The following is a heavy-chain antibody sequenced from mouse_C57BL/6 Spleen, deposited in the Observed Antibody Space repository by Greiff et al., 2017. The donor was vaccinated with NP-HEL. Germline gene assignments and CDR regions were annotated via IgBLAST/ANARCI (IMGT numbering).Heavy chain of an antibody. Sequence: VQLQQPGAELVMPGASVKLSCKASGYTFTSYWMHWVKQRPGQGLEWIGEIDPSDSYTNYNQKFKGKSTLTVDKSSSTAYMQISSLTSEDSAVYYCAREGWIYYGNYSNYAMDYWGQGTSVTVSS. V-gene: IGHV1-69*01. D-gene: IGHD2-1*01. CDR3: AREGWIYYGNYSNYAMDY. J-gene: IGHJ4*01. CDR2: IDPSDSYT. CDR1: GYTFTSYW.